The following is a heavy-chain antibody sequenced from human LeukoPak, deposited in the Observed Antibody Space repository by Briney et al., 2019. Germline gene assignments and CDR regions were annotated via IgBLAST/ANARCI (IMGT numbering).Heavy chain of an antibody. Sequence: GGSLRLSCAASGFTFSSYSMNWVRQAPGKGLEWVSSISSSSSYIYYADSVKGRFTISRDNAKNSLYLQMNSLRAEDTAVYYCTVPRIVGATPGLYYGMDVWGQGTTVTVSS. V-gene: IGHV3-21*01. CDR3: TVPRIVGATPGLYYGMDV. J-gene: IGHJ6*02. D-gene: IGHD1-26*01. CDR1: GFTFSSYS. CDR2: ISSSSSYI.